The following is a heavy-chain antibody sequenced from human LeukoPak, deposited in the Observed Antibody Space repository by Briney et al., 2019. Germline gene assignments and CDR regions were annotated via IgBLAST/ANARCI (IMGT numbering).Heavy chain of an antibody. J-gene: IGHJ4*02. CDR1: GLTFNNYA. D-gene: IGHD2-2*01. Sequence: QSGGSLRLSCAVSGLTFNNYAMSWVRQAPGKGLEWVSGISGRGASKYYAYSVKGRFTISRDNSKNTLYLQMNSLRAEDTAVYYCAKGVVVAPDVTPFDYWGQETLVTVSS. CDR2: ISGRGASK. V-gene: IGHV3-23*01. CDR3: AKGVVVAPDVTPFDY.